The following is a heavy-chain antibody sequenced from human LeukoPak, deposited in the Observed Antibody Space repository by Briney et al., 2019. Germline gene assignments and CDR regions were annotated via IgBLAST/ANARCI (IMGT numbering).Heavy chain of an antibody. CDR2: TYYSGST. CDR1: GGSISSSSYY. D-gene: IGHD3-3*01. J-gene: IGHJ4*02. V-gene: IGHV4-39*01. CDR3: ASGPVLRFLEWPPN. Sequence: PSETLSLTCTVSGGSISSSSYYWGWIRQPPGKGLEWIGSTYYSGSTYYNPSLKSRVTISVDTSKNQFSLKLSSVTAADTAVYYCASGPVLRFLEWPPNWGQGTLVTVSS.